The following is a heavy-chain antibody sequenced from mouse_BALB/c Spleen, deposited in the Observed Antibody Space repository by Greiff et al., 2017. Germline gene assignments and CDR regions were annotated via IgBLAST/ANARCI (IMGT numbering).Heavy chain of an antibody. V-gene: IGHV4-1*02. CDR2: INPDSSTI. J-gene: IGHJ3*01. CDR3: ARPEVYYGSSSWFAY. D-gene: IGHD1-1*01. CDR1: GFDFSRYW. Sequence: EVKLQESGGGLVQPGGSLKLSCAASGFDFSRYWMSWVRQAPGKGLEWIGEINPDSSTINYTPSLKDKFIISRDNAKNTLYLQMSKVRSEDTALYYCARPEVYYGSSSWFAYWGQGTLVTVSA.